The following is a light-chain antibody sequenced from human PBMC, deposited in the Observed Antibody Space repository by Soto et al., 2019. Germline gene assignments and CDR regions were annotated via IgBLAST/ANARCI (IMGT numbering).Light chain of an antibody. Sequence: IQMTQSPSSLSASVGDRVTITCRASQTIDKYLNWYQHIPGRAPKLLIYGASSLQSGVPTRFSGSGGVTYFTLTISGLQHEDFATYYCQQSYSSPGTFGRGTRVE. CDR3: QQSYSSPGT. CDR2: GAS. V-gene: IGKV1-39*01. J-gene: IGKJ1*01. CDR1: QTIDKY.